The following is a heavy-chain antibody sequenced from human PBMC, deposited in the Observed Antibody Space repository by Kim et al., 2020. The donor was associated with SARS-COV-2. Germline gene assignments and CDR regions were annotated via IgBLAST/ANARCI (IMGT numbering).Heavy chain of an antibody. V-gene: IGHV4-39*07. CDR2: IYYSGST. CDR1: GGSISSSSYY. Sequence: SETLSLTCTVSGGSISSSSYYWGWIRQPPGKGLEWIGSIYYSGSTYYNPSLKSRVTISVDTSKNQFSLKLSSVTAADTAVYYCARDSIYSSGWGPGYYFDYWGQGTLGTVSS. J-gene: IGHJ4*02. D-gene: IGHD6-19*01. CDR3: ARDSIYSSGWGPGYYFDY.